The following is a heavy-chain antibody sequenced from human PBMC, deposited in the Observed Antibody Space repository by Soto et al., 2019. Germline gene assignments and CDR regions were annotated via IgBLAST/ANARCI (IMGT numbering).Heavy chain of an antibody. CDR2: ISGSGGST. V-gene: IGHV3-23*01. J-gene: IGHJ6*02. Sequence: VQLLESGGGLVQPGGSLRLSCAASGFTFSSYAMSWVRQAPGKGLEWVSAISGSGGSTYYADSVKGRFTISRDNSKNTLYLQMNSLRAEDTAVYYCAKSRRYCSGGSCYPYYYYYGMDVWGQGTTVTVSS. D-gene: IGHD2-15*01. CDR3: AKSRRYCSGGSCYPYYYYYGMDV. CDR1: GFTFSSYA.